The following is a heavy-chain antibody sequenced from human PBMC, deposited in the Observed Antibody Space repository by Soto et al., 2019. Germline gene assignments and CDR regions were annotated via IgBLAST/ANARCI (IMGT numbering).Heavy chain of an antibody. CDR3: ARGRRFLEWSYDAFDI. CDR2: INPSGGST. D-gene: IGHD3-3*01. V-gene: IGHV1-46*01. Sequence: GASVKVSCKASGYTFTSYYMHWVRQAPGQGLEWMGIINPSGGSTRYAQKFQGRVTITADKSTSTAYMELSSLRSEDTAVYYCARGRRFLEWSYDAFDIWGQGTMVTVSS. J-gene: IGHJ3*02. CDR1: GYTFTSYY.